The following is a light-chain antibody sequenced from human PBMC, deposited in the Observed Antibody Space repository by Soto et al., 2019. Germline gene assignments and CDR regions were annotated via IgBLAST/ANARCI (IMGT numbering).Light chain of an antibody. V-gene: IGKV1-27*01. CDR1: QDIKKF. CDR3: QKYDRAPAA. CDR2: AAS. J-gene: IGKJ1*01. Sequence: DLQVTQSPSSLSASPGDRITITCRASQDIKKFLAWYQQKPGKVPHLLIYAASTLRPGVPSRLSGNASGTDFTLTIASLPPEDVATYYCQKYDRAPAAFGQGTKVDVK.